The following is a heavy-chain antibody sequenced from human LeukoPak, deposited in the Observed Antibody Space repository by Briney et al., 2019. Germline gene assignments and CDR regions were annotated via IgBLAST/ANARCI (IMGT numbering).Heavy chain of an antibody. CDR2: ITSSSSYI. Sequence: GSLRLSCAASGFTFSSYSMNWVRQAPGKGLEWVSSITSSSSYIYYADSVKGRFTISTDNAKNSLYLQLNSLRAEDTAVYYCVRLYDDYTNGHFDSWGQGTLVTVSS. CDR1: GFTFSSYS. V-gene: IGHV3-21*01. D-gene: IGHD4-11*01. CDR3: VRLYDDYTNGHFDS. J-gene: IGHJ4*02.